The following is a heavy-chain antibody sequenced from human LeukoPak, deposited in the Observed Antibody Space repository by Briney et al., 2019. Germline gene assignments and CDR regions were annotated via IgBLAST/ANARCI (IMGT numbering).Heavy chain of an antibody. CDR2: ISYDGSNK. V-gene: IGHV3-30-3*01. Sequence: GGSLRLSCAASGFTVSSNYMSWVRQAPGKGLEWVAVISYDGSNKYYADSVKGRFTISRDNSKNTLYLQMNSLRAEDTAVYYCARDEYYYGSGTKSVGDYWGQGTLVTVSS. D-gene: IGHD3-10*01. CDR3: ARDEYYYGSGTKSVGDY. CDR1: GFTVSSNY. J-gene: IGHJ4*02.